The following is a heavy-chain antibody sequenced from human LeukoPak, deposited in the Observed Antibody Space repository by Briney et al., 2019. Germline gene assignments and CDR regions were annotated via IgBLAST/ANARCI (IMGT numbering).Heavy chain of an antibody. D-gene: IGHD3-10*01. V-gene: IGHV3-7*01. Sequence: PGGSLRLSCAASGFTLSSYWMSWVRQAPGKGLEWVANIKQDGSEKYYVDSVKGRFTISRDNAKNSLYLEMNSLRAEDTAVYYCASRRGDYWGQGTLFTVSS. CDR1: GFTLSSYW. CDR2: IKQDGSEK. CDR3: ASRRGDY. J-gene: IGHJ4*02.